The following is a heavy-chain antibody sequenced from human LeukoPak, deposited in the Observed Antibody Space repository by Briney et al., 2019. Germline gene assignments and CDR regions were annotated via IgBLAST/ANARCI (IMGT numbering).Heavy chain of an antibody. CDR1: GYTSTSYG. Sequence: ASVKVSCKAPGYTSTSYGISWVRQAPGQGLEWMGWISAYNGNTNYAQKLQGRVTMTTDTSTSTAYMELRSLRSDDTAVYYCAREQVVVVPAAISGYYYMDVWGKGTTVTVSS. V-gene: IGHV1-18*01. CDR3: AREQVVVVPAAISGYYYMDV. J-gene: IGHJ6*03. D-gene: IGHD2-2*01. CDR2: ISAYNGNT.